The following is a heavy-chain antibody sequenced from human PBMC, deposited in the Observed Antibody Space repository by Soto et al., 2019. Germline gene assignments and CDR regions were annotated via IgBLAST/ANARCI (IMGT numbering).Heavy chain of an antibody. CDR2: VWFDGNNK. Sequence: QVQLVEAGGGVVQPGRSLRLSCTTSGFTFSNYGMYCVRQAPGQGLEWVAAVWFDGNNKYYADSVKGRFTISKDNSKNTLFLQMNNLRVDDTAVYYCARERGPRLPDYWGQGTLVTVSS. CDR3: ARERGPRLPDY. D-gene: IGHD4-17*01. J-gene: IGHJ4*02. CDR1: GFTFSNYG. V-gene: IGHV3-33*01.